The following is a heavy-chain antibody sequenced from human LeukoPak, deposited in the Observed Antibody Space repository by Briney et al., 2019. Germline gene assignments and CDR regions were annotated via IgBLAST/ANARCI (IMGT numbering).Heavy chain of an antibody. J-gene: IGHJ4*02. V-gene: IGHV4-34*01. Sequence: SETLSLTCAVYGGSFSGYYWSWIRQPPGKGLEWIGEINHSGSTNYNPSLKSRVTISVDTSKNQFSLKLSSVTAADTAVYYSARERGDRGAGVFDYWDQGTLVTVSS. D-gene: IGHD1-26*01. CDR1: GGSFSGYY. CDR2: INHSGST. CDR3: ARERGDRGAGVFDY.